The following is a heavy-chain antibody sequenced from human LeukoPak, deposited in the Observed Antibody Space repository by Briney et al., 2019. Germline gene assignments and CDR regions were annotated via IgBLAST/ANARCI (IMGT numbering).Heavy chain of an antibody. V-gene: IGHV3-11*04. CDR2: ISGSGNTI. J-gene: IGHJ5*02. CDR3: ARGVGYFGESKFDP. CDR1: GFTFSSYW. Sequence: GGSLRLSCAASGFTFSSYWMSWIRQAPGKGLQWVSYISGSGNTINYADSVKGRFTISRDNAKNSLYLRMNSLRVDDTAIYYCARGVGYFGESKFDPRGQGTLVTVSS. D-gene: IGHD3-10*01.